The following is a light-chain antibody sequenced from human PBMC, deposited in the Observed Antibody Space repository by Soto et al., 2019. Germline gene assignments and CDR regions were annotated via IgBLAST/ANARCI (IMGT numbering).Light chain of an antibody. CDR2: GAS. CDR3: QQRNKWPPVT. Sequence: EVEMTQSPATLSLSAGETATLSCRGSQSVSSYLAWYQQKPGQAPRLLIYGASTRATGFPARFSGSGSGTEFTLTISSLQSEDFAVYYCQQRNKWPPVTFGGGTKVYIK. J-gene: IGKJ4*01. V-gene: IGKV3-15*01. CDR1: QSVSSY.